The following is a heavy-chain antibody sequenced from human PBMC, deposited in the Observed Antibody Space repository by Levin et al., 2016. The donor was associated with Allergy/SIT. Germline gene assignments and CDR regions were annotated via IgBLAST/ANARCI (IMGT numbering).Heavy chain of an antibody. J-gene: IGHJ6*02. CDR1: GDSVSSNSAA. V-gene: IGHV6-1*01. D-gene: IGHD3-3*01. CDR2: TYYRSKWYN. Sequence: SETLSLTCAISGDSVSSNSAAWNWIRQSPSRGLEWLGRTYYRSKWYNDYAVSVKSRITINPDTSKNQFSLQLNSVTPEDTAVYYCARDFWSGYYIVGYYYYGMDVWGQGTTVTVSS. CDR3: ARDFWSGYYIVGYYYYGMDV.